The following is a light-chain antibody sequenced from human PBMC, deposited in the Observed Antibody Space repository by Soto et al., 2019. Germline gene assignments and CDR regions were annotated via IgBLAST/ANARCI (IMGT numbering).Light chain of an antibody. J-gene: IGLJ1*01. CDR3: CSHAGGDTYV. Sequence: QSVLTQPASVSGSPGQSITISCTGSSSDVGGYNYVSWYQQHPGKAPKLMIYEVSNRPSGISSRFSGSKSGNTASLTISGLQAEDEAEYHCCSHAGGDTYVFXTGTKVTVL. CDR2: EVS. V-gene: IGLV2-14*01. CDR1: SSDVGGYNY.